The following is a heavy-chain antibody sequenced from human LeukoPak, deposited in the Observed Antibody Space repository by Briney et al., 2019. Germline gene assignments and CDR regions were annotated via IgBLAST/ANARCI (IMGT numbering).Heavy chain of an antibody. CDR2: ISSSSSTV. D-gene: IGHD4-23*01. CDR3: ARDAGFGGNSDYYYMDV. J-gene: IGHJ6*03. V-gene: IGHV3-48*01. Sequence: PRGSLRLSCAASAFSFSSHIMNWVRQAPGQGLGWVSYISSSSSTVYYADSVKGRFSISKDYAKNSLYLQMNSLRAEDTAVYFCARDAGFGGNSDYYYMDVWGKGTTVTVSS. CDR1: AFSFSSHI.